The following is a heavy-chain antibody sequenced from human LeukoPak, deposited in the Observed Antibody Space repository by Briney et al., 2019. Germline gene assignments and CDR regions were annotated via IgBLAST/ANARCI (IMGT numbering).Heavy chain of an antibody. D-gene: IGHD3-9*01. CDR1: GYSFTSYW. J-gene: IGHJ4*02. Sequence: PGESLKISCKGSGYSFTSYWIGWVRQMPGKGLEWMGIIYPGDSDTRYSPSFQGQVTISADKSISTAYLQWSSLKASDTAMYYCARLTLGRYYDILTGYSPDFDYWGQGTLVTVSS. V-gene: IGHV5-51*01. CDR3: ARLTLGRYYDILTGYSPDFDY. CDR2: IYPGDSDT.